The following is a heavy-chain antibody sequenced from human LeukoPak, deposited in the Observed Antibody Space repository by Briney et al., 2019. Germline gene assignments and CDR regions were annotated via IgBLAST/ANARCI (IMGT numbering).Heavy chain of an antibody. CDR1: GFTFSNYW. V-gene: IGHV3-74*01. D-gene: IGHD6-19*01. J-gene: IGHJ4*02. Sequence: GGSLRLSCAASGFTFSNYWMHWVRQAPGKGLVWVSRINSDGINTSYADSVKGRFTISRDNAKNTLNLQMNSLRAEDTAVYYCARAGIAVAGIVYWGQGALVTVSS. CDR2: INSDGINT. CDR3: ARAGIAVAGIVY.